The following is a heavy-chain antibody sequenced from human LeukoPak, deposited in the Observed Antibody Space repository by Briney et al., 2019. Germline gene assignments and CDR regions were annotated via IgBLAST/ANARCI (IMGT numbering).Heavy chain of an antibody. CDR2: ISAYNGNT. D-gene: IGHD2-2*01. Sequence: GASVTVSCKASGYTFTSYGISWVRQAPGQGLEWMGWISAYNGNTNYAQKLQGRVTMTTDTSTSTAYMELRSLRSDDTAVYYCARSPPYSYCSSTSCTNWFDPWGQGTLVTVSS. CDR3: ARSPPYSYCSSTSCTNWFDP. CDR1: GYTFTSYG. V-gene: IGHV1-18*01. J-gene: IGHJ5*02.